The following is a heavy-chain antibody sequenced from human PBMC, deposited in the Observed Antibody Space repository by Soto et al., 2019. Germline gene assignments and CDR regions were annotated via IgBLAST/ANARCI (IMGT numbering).Heavy chain of an antibody. J-gene: IGHJ6*02. D-gene: IGHD3-3*01. CDR2: IYYSGST. CDR3: ARTYYDFWSGYYYYYGMDV. Sequence: ETLSLTCTVSGGSISSSSYYWGWIRQPPGKGLEWIGSIYYSGSTYYNPSLKSRVTISVDTSKNQFSLKLSSVTAADTAVYYCARTYYDFWSGYYYYYGMDVWGQGTTVTVSS. CDR1: GGSISSSSYY. V-gene: IGHV4-39*01.